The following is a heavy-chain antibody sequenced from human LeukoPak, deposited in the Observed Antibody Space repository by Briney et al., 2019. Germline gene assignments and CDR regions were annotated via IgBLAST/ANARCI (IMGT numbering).Heavy chain of an antibody. Sequence: SQPLSLTCAISGDSVSSNSAAWNWIRQSPSRGLEWLGRTYYRSKWDNDYAVSVKSRITINPDTSKNQFTLHLNSVTPEDTAVYYCARDTGVRGSFGWFDPWGQGTLVTVSS. CDR1: GDSVSSNSAA. V-gene: IGHV6-1*01. CDR2: TYYRSKWDN. D-gene: IGHD2-15*01. CDR3: ARDTGVRGSFGWFDP. J-gene: IGHJ5*02.